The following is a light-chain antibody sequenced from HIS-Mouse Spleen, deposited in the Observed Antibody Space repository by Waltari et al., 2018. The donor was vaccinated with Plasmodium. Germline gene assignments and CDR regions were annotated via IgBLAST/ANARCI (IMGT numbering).Light chain of an antibody. CDR1: NIGSKN. CDR3: QVWDSSTVV. V-gene: IGLV3-9*01. CDR2: RDS. Sequence: SYELTQPLSVSVALGQTARITCGGNNIGSKNVHWYQQKPGQAPVLVIYRDSTRPPGIPERFSGSNSGNTATLTISRAQAGDEADYYCQVWDSSTVVFGGGTKLTVL. J-gene: IGLJ2*01.